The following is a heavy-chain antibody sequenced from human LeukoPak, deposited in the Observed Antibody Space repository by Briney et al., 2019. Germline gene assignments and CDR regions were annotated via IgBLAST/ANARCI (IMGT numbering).Heavy chain of an antibody. CDR1: GYTFTGYY. D-gene: IGHD4-17*01. Sequence: ASVKVSCKASGYTFTGYYMHWVRQAPGQGLEWMGWINPNSGGTNYAQKFQGRVTMTRDTSISTAYMELSRLRSDDTAVYYGARVSRRSEYGDYGTWGQGTLVTVSS. J-gene: IGHJ5*02. CDR2: INPNSGGT. V-gene: IGHV1-2*02. CDR3: ARVSRRSEYGDYGT.